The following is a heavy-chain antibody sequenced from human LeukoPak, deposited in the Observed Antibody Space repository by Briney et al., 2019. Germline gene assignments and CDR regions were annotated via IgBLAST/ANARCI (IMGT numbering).Heavy chain of an antibody. CDR2: IKQGGSEK. CDR3: ARSSPDRASGLFDY. D-gene: IGHD1-14*01. CDR1: GITFSNYW. J-gene: IGHJ4*02. V-gene: IGHV3-7*01. Sequence: GGSLRLSCAAPGITFSNYWMSWVHQAPGKGLEWVANIKQGGSEKYYVDSVKGRFTISRDNAKNSLYLQMNSLRAEDTAVYYCARSSPDRASGLFDYWGQGTLVTVSS.